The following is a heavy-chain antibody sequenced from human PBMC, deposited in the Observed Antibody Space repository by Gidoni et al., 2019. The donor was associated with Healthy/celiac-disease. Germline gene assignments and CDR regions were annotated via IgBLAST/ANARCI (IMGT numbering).Heavy chain of an antibody. CDR3: ARDEEGHRYGLGHGMFHTDY. V-gene: IGHV3-33*01. Sequence: QVPLVDSRGGVVPPARSLSLSCAASDFTFSSYVMPWVRQAPGKGLEWGAVRGYDGSNKYYEDSGKGRFTISRDNSKNTRYLKMNSRRAEETAVYYCARDEEGHRYGLGHGMFHTDYWGQGTLVTVSS. D-gene: IGHD5-18*01. CDR1: DFTFSSYV. J-gene: IGHJ4*02. CDR2: RGYDGSNK.